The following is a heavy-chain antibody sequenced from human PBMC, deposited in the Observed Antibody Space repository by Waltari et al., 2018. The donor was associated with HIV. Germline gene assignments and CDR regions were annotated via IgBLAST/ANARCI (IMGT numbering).Heavy chain of an antibody. CDR3: ARADVTTFDY. J-gene: IGHJ4*02. CDR2: ISGSSSTM. V-gene: IGHV3-48*02. D-gene: IGHD4-17*01. CDR1: GFTFRSFG. Sequence: EVHLVEFGGDLVQPGGSLRLSCASSGFTFRSFGMIWVRQAPGKGLEWISYISGSSSTMYYADSVKSRFTISRDNAKNAVYLQMDSRRDEDTAVYYCARADVTTFDYWGQGARVTVSS.